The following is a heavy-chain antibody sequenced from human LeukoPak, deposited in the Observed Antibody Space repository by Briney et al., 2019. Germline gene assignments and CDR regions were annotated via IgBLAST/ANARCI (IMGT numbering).Heavy chain of an antibody. V-gene: IGHV3-21*01. Sequence: GGSLRLSCTVSGFTFSSYAMSWVRQAPGKGLEWVSSISSSSSYIYYADSVKGRFTISRDNAKNSLYLQMNSLRAEDTAVYYCAREGSSSSLDYWGQGTLVTVSS. J-gene: IGHJ4*02. D-gene: IGHD6-6*01. CDR3: AREGSSSSLDY. CDR1: GFTFSSYA. CDR2: ISSSSSYI.